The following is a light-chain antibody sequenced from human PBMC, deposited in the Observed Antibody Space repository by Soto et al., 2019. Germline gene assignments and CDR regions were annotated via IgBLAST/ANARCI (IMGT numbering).Light chain of an antibody. Sequence: SKSPGALSLSQRERGALSCRASQSVSSNYVAWYQQKPGQAPRLLIYGASSRATGIPARFSGSGSGTDFTLTISSLQPEDFTTYYCPETYCPPHTFGQRTKADNK. V-gene: IGKV3-20*01. J-gene: IGKJ1*01. CDR3: PETYCPPHT. CDR2: GAS. CDR1: QSVSSNY.